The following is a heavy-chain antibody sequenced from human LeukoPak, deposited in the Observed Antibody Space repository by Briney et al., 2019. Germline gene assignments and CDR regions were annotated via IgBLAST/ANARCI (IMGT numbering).Heavy chain of an antibody. D-gene: IGHD6-19*01. V-gene: IGHV4-59*08. J-gene: IGHJ5*02. Sequence: ETLSLTCTVSDGSTTNYYWSWIRQTPGKGLEWIGFTHYSENTIYNPSLKSRVTMSVDTSKNHLSLKLNSVTAADTAVYYCARNAAVATSRTWFDPWGQGTLVTVSS. CDR3: ARNAAVATSRTWFDP. CDR2: THYSENT. CDR1: DGSTTNYY.